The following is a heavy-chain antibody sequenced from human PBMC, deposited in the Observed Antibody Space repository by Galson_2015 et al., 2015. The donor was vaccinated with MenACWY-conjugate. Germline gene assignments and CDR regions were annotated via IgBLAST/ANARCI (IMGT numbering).Heavy chain of an antibody. D-gene: IGHD4-11*01. CDR2: ISATSATI. V-gene: IGHV3-21*01. CDR1: GISISNYW. CDR3: AREYSNYFDK. J-gene: IGHJ4*02. Sequence: SLRLSCAASGISISNYWMHWVRQAPGKGLEWVSSISATSATIYYADSVKGRFTISRDNSKNTVYLQMNSVRAEDTAVYYCAREYSNYFDKWGQGTLVTVSS.